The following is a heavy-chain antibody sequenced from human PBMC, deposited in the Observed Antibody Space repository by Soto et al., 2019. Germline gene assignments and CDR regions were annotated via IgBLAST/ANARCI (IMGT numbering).Heavy chain of an antibody. Sequence: QLQLQESGPGLVKPSETLSLTCTVSGGSISSSSYYWGWIRQPPGKGLEWIGSIYYGGSTYYNPSLKSRVTISVDTSKNQFSLKLSSVTAADTAVYYCARQRYSYGYGYFDYWGQGTLVTVSS. CDR3: ARQRYSYGYGYFDY. D-gene: IGHD5-18*01. CDR1: GGSISSSSYY. V-gene: IGHV4-39*01. J-gene: IGHJ4*02. CDR2: IYYGGST.